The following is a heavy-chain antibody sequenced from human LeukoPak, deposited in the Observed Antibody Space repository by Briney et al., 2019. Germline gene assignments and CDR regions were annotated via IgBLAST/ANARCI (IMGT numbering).Heavy chain of an antibody. Sequence: GGSLRLSCAASGFTFSNAWMSWVRQAPGKGLEWAGRIKSKTDGGTTDYAAPVKGRFTISRDDTKNTLYLQMNSLKTEDTAVYYCTTDTIVVVPAARGGDTWFDPWGQGTLVTVSS. D-gene: IGHD2-2*01. CDR3: TTDTIVVVPAARGGDTWFDP. J-gene: IGHJ5*02. CDR2: IKSKTDGGTT. V-gene: IGHV3-15*01. CDR1: GFTFSNAW.